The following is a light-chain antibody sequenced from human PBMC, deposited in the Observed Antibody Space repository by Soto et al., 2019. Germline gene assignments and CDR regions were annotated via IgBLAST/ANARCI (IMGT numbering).Light chain of an antibody. Sequence: QLVLTQPPSVSGAPGQRVTISCTGSSSNIGATSDVHWYQQLPGAAPKLLIYGNNNRPSGVPARFSGSKSGTSASLAITGLRSEDEGDYYCAAWDDSLSGSVLFGGGTQLTVL. CDR3: AAWDDSLSGSVL. CDR1: SSNIGATSD. V-gene: IGLV1-40*01. CDR2: GNN. J-gene: IGLJ2*01.